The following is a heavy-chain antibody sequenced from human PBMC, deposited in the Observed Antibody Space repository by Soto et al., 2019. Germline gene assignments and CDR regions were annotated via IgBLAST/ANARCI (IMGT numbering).Heavy chain of an antibody. CDR1: GFTFSSYA. Sequence: EVQLLESGGGLVQPGGSLRLSCAASGFTFSSYAMSWVRQAPGKGLEWVSAISGSGGSTYYADSVKGRFTISRDNSKNTLYLQMNSQRAEDTAVYYCAKEAQLRYFDWLPYFDYWGQGTLVTVSS. D-gene: IGHD3-9*01. J-gene: IGHJ4*02. V-gene: IGHV3-23*01. CDR3: AKEAQLRYFDWLPYFDY. CDR2: ISGSGGST.